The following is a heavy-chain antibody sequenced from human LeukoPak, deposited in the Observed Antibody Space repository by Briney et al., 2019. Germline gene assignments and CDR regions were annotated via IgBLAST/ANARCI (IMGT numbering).Heavy chain of an antibody. Sequence: SETLSLTCTVSGGSMTYYYWTWIRQAPGKGLEWIGFVYYSGDTNSNPSLKSRVTISVDTSKNQFSLKLSSVTAADTAVYYCARGLYSLCYYFDYWGRGTPVTVSS. J-gene: IGHJ4*02. V-gene: IGHV4-59*01. CDR1: GGSMTYYY. CDR2: VYYSGDT. D-gene: IGHD5-18*01. CDR3: ARGLYSLCYYFDY.